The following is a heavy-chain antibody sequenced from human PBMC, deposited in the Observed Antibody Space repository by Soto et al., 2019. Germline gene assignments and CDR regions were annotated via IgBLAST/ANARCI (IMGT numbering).Heavy chain of an antibody. J-gene: IGHJ4*02. V-gene: IGHV3-23*01. Sequence: EVQLLESGGGLVQPGGSLRLSCEASGFSFTSYAMTWVRQAPGKGLEWVSVISGSGANTYYADSVKGRFTISRDSSKNTLYLQMNSLRAEDTALYFCATDRYCSSTSCYAGFDYWGQGTLVTVSS. CDR2: ISGSGANT. D-gene: IGHD2-2*01. CDR1: GFSFTSYA. CDR3: ATDRYCSSTSCYAGFDY.